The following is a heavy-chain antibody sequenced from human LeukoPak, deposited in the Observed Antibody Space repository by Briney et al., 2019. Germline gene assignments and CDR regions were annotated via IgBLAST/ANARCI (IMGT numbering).Heavy chain of an antibody. D-gene: IGHD6-13*01. CDR2: IYYSGSS. CDR3: ARASMGYSSSWYFDY. CDR1: GGSISSYY. V-gene: IGHV4-59*01. J-gene: IGHJ4*02. Sequence: ETLSLTCTVSGGSISSYYWSWIRRPPGKGLEWIGYIYYSGSSNYNPSLKSRVTISVDTSKKQFSLKLSSVTAADTAVYYCARASMGYSSSWYFDYWGQGTLVTVSS.